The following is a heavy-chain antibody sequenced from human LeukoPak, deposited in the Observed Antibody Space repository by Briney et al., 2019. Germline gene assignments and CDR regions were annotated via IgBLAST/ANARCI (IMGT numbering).Heavy chain of an antibody. CDR1: GFTFSSYS. CDR3: ARDRQWELLNDY. CDR2: ISSSSSYI. V-gene: IGHV3-21*01. Sequence: PGGSLRLSCAASGFTFSSYSMNWVRQAPGKGLEWVSSISSSSSYIYYADSVKGRFTISRDNAKNSLYLQMNSLRAEDTAVYYCARDRQWELLNDYWGQGTLVTVSS. J-gene: IGHJ4*02. D-gene: IGHD1-26*01.